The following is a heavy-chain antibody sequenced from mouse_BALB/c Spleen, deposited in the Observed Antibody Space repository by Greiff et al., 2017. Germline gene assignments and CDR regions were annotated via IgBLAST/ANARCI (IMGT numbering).Heavy chain of an antibody. V-gene: IGHV1-14*01. CDR1: GYTFTSYV. Sequence: VQLQQSGPELVKPGASVKMSCKASGYTFTSYVMHWVKQKPGQGLEWIGYINPYNDGTKYNEKFKGKATLTSDKSSSTAYMELSSLTSEDSAVYDCARVIPMYYYAMDYWGQGTSVTVSS. D-gene: IGHD2-4*01. CDR3: ARVIPMYYYAMDY. CDR2: INPYNDGT. J-gene: IGHJ4*01.